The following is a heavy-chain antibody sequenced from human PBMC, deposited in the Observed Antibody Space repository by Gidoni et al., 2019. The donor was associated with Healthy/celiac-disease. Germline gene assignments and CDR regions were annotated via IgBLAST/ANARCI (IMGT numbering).Heavy chain of an antibody. Sequence: QVQLQQWGAGLLKPSATLSPPCAVYGGSFSGYYWSWIRQPPGKGLEWIGEINHSGSTNYNPSLKSRVTISVDTSKNQFSLKLSSVTAAETAVYYCARRNWQWLDDYWGQGTLVTVSS. CDR1: GGSFSGYY. CDR3: ARRNWQWLDDY. V-gene: IGHV4-34*01. D-gene: IGHD6-19*01. CDR2: INHSGST. J-gene: IGHJ4*02.